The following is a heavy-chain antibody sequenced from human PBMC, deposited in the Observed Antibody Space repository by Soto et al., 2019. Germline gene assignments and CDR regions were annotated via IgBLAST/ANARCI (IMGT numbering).Heavy chain of an antibody. CDR2: IHDTETT. V-gene: IGHV4-59*01. CDR3: ARRYGGAFDI. CDR1: DGSIRGYF. Sequence: SETLYLSCIVSDGSIRGYFCSWIRQPPGKGLECIGYIHDTETTNYNPSLKSRVSMSLDTSKNQLSLRLTSVTAADTAVYYCARRYGGAFDIWGQGTMVTVS. J-gene: IGHJ3*02. D-gene: IGHD3-10*01.